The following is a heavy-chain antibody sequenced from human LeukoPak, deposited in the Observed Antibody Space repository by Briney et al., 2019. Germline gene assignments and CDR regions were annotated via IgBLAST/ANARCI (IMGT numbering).Heavy chain of an antibody. CDR3: AKDKGAHDSSGWYWGAFDI. CDR2: IWYVGSSK. J-gene: IGHJ3*02. CDR1: GFTFSSYD. V-gene: IGHV3-33*06. D-gene: IGHD6-19*01. Sequence: GGSLRLSCAASGFTFSSYDMHWVTQAPGKGRVWVADIWYVGSSKYYADSVKGRFTISRDNSKNTLYLQMNSLRTEDTAVYYCAKDKGAHDSSGWYWGAFDIWGQGTRVTVSS.